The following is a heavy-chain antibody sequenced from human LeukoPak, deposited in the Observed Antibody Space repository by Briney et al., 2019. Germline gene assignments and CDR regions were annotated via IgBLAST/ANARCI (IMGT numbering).Heavy chain of an antibody. CDR1: GYTFTGYY. J-gene: IGHJ4*02. V-gene: IGHV1-2*06. D-gene: IGHD6-25*01. Sequence: ASMNVSCKASGYTFTGYYVHWVRQAPGQGLEWLGRINPNSGGTNYAQKFLGRVTMTRDTSTSTAYMELGRLRSDDSALYYCARDPSGSLKFPLYYFDYWGQGTLVTISS. CDR3: ARDPSGSLKFPLYYFDY. CDR2: INPNSGGT.